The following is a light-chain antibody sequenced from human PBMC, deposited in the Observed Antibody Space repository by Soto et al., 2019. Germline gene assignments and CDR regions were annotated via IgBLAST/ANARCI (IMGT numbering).Light chain of an antibody. CDR1: QDITIY. Sequence: DIQMTQSPPSLSASIGDRVTITCQASQDITIYLNWYQQKPGKAPKLLIYDASNLETGVPSSFGGSGSWTDFTVPISTLQPEDIATYYSQPYAEFSFSGGTKVAVK. V-gene: IGKV1-33*01. J-gene: IGKJ4*01. CDR2: DAS. CDR3: QPYAEFS.